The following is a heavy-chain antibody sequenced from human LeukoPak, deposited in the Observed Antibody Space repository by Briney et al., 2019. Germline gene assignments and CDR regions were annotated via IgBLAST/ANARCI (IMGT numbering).Heavy chain of an antibody. Sequence: GGSLRLSCAASGFTFSSYGMHWVRQAPGKGLEWVAFIRYDGSNKYYADSVKGRFTISRDNSKNTLYLQMNSLRAEDTAVYYCAKDRLPSPTAMVYFDYWGQGTLVTVSS. CDR1: GFTFSSYG. D-gene: IGHD5-18*01. CDR2: IRYDGSNK. V-gene: IGHV3-30*02. CDR3: AKDRLPSPTAMVYFDY. J-gene: IGHJ4*02.